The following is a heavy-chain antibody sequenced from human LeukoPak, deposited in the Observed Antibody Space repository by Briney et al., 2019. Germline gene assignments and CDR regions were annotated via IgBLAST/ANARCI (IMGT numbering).Heavy chain of an antibody. Sequence: PSETLSLTCTVSGYSISSGYYWGWIRQPPGKGLEWIGSIYHSGSTYYSPSLKSRVTISVDTSKNQFSLKLSSVTAADTAVYYCARLAATVTTVEGFDIWGQGTMVTVSS. D-gene: IGHD4-17*01. V-gene: IGHV4-38-2*02. J-gene: IGHJ3*02. CDR1: GYSISSGYY. CDR3: ARLAATVTTVEGFDI. CDR2: IYHSGST.